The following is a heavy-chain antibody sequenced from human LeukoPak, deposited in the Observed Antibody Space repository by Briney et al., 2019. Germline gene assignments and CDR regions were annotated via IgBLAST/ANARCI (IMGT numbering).Heavy chain of an antibody. CDR2: INTNTGNP. J-gene: IGHJ5*02. V-gene: IGHV7-4-1*02. Sequence: ASVKVSCKASGYTFSNHAITWVRQAPGQGLEWMGWINTNTGNPTYAQGFTGRFVFSLDTSVSTAYLQISSLKAEDTAVYYCARGRFVITIVRGVILNWFDPWGQGTLVTVSS. D-gene: IGHD3-10*01. CDR1: GYTFSNHA. CDR3: ARGRFVITIVRGVILNWFDP.